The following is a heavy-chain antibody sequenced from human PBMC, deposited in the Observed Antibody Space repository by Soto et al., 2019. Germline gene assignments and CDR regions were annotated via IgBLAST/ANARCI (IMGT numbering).Heavy chain of an antibody. CDR3: ARVPPYCSGGSCYGY. CDR1: GGTFSSYA. D-gene: IGHD2-15*01. J-gene: IGHJ4*02. V-gene: IGHV1-69*13. Sequence: SVKVSCKASGGTFSSYAISWVRQAPGQGLEWMGGIIPIFGTANYAQKFQGRVTITADESTSTAYMELSSLRSEDTAVYYCARVPPYCSGGSCYGYWGQGTLVTVSS. CDR2: IIPIFGTA.